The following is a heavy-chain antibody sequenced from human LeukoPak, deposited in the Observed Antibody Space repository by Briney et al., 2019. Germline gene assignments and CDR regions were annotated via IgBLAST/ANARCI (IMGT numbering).Heavy chain of an antibody. Sequence: ASVKVSCKASGYTFTSYYMHWVRQAPGQGLEWIGIINPSDGSTTYAQKFQGRVTMTRDTSTSTVYMELSSLRSEDTAAYYCATDGRSYDSSAYYYFDYWGQGTLVTASS. V-gene: IGHV1-46*01. CDR3: ATDGRSYDSSAYYYFDY. J-gene: IGHJ4*02. CDR2: INPSDGST. D-gene: IGHD3-22*01. CDR1: GYTFTSYY.